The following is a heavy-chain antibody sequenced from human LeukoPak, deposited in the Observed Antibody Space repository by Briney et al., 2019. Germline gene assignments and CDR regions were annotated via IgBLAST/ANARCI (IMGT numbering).Heavy chain of an antibody. Sequence: MTSETLSLTWTVSGGSISSSSYYWSWIRRPPGKGLEWIGYIYYSGSTNYNPSLKSRVTISVDTSKNQFSLKLSSVTAADTAVYYCARDGGAEGNSFDSWGQGTMVTVSS. J-gene: IGHJ3*02. CDR2: IYYSGST. CDR1: GGSISSSSYY. D-gene: IGHD3-10*01. CDR3: ARDGGAEGNSFDS. V-gene: IGHV4-61*01.